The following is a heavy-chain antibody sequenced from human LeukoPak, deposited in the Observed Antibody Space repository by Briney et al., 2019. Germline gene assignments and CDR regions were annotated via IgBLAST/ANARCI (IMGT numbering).Heavy chain of an antibody. CDR2: ISGSGGST. D-gene: IGHD6-13*01. J-gene: IGHJ4*02. CDR1: GFTFSSYA. V-gene: IGHV3-23*01. CDR3: AKPLMRGSWYSGFDY. Sequence: GGSLRLSCAASGFTFSSYAMSWVRQAPGKGLEWVSAISGSGGSTYYADSVKGRFTISRDNSKNTLYLQMNSLRAEDTAVYYCAKPLMRGSWYSGFDYWGQGTLVTVSS.